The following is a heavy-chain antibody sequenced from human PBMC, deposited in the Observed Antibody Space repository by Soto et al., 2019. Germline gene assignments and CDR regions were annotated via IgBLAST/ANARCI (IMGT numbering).Heavy chain of an antibody. CDR3: VKNSGWFNT. V-gene: IGHV3-23*01. J-gene: IGHJ5*02. CDR2: IEGSGAIT. Sequence: GGSLRLSCAASGFTFSSYAMSWVRQAPGKGLEWVTTIEGSGAITYYADSVKGRFIISRDNSRNTVYLQMDSLTADDTAVYYFVKNSGWFNTWGQGTLVTVSS. D-gene: IGHD3-10*01. CDR1: GFTFSSYA.